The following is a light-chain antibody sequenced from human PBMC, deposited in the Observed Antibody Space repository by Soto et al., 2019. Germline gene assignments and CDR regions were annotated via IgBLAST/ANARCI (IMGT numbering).Light chain of an antibody. CDR1: SSDVGRYDF. V-gene: IGLV2-11*01. CDR2: DVR. Sequence: QSALTQPRSVSGSPGQSVTISCTGTSSDVGRYDFVSWYQHHPGKAPKVIIYDVRGRPSGVPDRFSGSKSGNTASLTISGIQAEDEADYYCCSYAGSYHTFIFGGVTQLTVL. J-gene: IGLJ2*01. CDR3: CSYAGSYHTFI.